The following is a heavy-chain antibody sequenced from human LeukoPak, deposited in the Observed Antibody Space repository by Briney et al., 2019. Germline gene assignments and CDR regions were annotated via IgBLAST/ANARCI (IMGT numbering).Heavy chain of an antibody. D-gene: IGHD3-22*01. Sequence: PGGSLRLSCAASGFTFSSYAMHWVRQAPGKGLEWVAVISYDGSNKYYADSVKGRFTISRDNAKNSLYLQMNSLRDEDTAVYYCARDRREYYYDSSGYSYFFDYWGQGTLVTVSS. J-gene: IGHJ4*02. V-gene: IGHV3-30-3*01. CDR1: GFTFSSYA. CDR2: ISYDGSNK. CDR3: ARDRREYYYDSSGYSYFFDY.